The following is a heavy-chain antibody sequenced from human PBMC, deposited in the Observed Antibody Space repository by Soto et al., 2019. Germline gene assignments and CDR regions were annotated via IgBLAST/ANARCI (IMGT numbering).Heavy chain of an antibody. CDR3: ARHDHTYYNLLTAYYD. CDR2: IDPGYSDT. CDR1: GDSFSTYW. J-gene: IGHJ4*02. V-gene: IGHV5-10-1*01. D-gene: IGHD3-9*01. Sequence: PGESHKISCKGSGDSFSTYWISWVRQIPGRGLEWMGKIDPGYSDTDYSPSFQGYVTISADKSINTVYLQWSSLKALDSAMCYCARHDHTYYNLLTAYYDWGQGTQVTVSS.